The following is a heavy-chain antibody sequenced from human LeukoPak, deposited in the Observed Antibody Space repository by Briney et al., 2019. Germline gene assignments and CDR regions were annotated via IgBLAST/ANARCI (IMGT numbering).Heavy chain of an antibody. Sequence: GGSLRLSCAASGFTFSSYAMSWVRQAPGKGLEWVSAISGSGGSTYYADSVKGRFTISRDNSKNTLYLQMNSLRAEDTAVYYCAKSGGSSSWYVKVDYYYYYYMDVWGKGTTVTVSS. CDR2: ISGSGGST. V-gene: IGHV3-23*01. CDR1: GFTFSSYA. CDR3: AKSGGSSSWYVKVDYYYYYYMDV. D-gene: IGHD6-13*01. J-gene: IGHJ6*03.